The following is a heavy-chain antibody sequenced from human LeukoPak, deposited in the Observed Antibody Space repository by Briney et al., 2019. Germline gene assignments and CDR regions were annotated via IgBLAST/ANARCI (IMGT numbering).Heavy chain of an antibody. CDR1: GFTFSGSA. D-gene: IGHD3-22*01. V-gene: IGHV3-73*01. CDR3: TSSPNYDSSGYGPN. Sequence: GGSLKLSCAASGFTFSGSAMHWVRQASGKGLEWVGRIRSKANSYATAYAASVKGRFTISRDDSKNTAYLQMNSLKTEDTVVYYCTSSPNYDSSGYGPNWGQGTLVTVSS. J-gene: IGHJ4*02. CDR2: IRSKANSYAT.